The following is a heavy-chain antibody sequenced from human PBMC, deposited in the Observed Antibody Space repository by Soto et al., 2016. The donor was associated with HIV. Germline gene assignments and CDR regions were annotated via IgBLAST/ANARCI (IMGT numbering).Heavy chain of an antibody. Sequence: EVQLLESGGGLVQPGGSLRLSCAASGFTFSSYAMSWVRQIPGKGLDWVSSIFSGSRGSTYYADSVRGRFTVSRDNSNNTLFLEMNSLRAEDTAIYYCAKEASSRVLTATHANWFDFWGQGTLVTVSS. CDR2: IFSGSRGST. CDR1: GFTFSSYA. CDR3: AKEASSRVLTATHANWFDF. J-gene: IGHJ5*01. D-gene: IGHD2-15*01. V-gene: IGHV3-23*01.